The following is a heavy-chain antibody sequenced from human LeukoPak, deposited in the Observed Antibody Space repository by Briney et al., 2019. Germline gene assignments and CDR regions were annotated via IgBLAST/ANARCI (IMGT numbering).Heavy chain of an antibody. CDR3: ASDQVSGVFDY. CDR1: GFVFSDFY. CDR2: ISPDGSYT. V-gene: IGHV3-11*05. J-gene: IGHJ4*02. Sequence: GGSLRLSCAGSGFVFSDFYINWIRHSPGKGLEWLAYISPDGSYTTYGDSVKGRFVISRDNVKDSVSLQMNSLRVEDTAVYFCASDQVSGVFDYWGRGARVTVS. D-gene: IGHD5/OR15-5a*01.